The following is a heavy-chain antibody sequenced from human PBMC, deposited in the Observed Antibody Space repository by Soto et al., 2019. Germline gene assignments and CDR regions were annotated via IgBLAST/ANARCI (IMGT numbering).Heavy chain of an antibody. CDR3: ARGGGVGVAGSAAFDM. V-gene: IGHV1-2*02. J-gene: IGHJ3*02. CDR2: INPATGAA. D-gene: IGHD3-3*01. Sequence: QLHLVQSGAVVKKPGASVTVSCSASGYPVTAYYMHWVRQAPGRGLEWMGGINPATGAAKYTQTFQGRGTIARDTSTSTVFMELSGLTSGDPAVFYCARGGGVGVAGSAAFDMWGQGTLVTVSS. CDR1: GYPVTAYY.